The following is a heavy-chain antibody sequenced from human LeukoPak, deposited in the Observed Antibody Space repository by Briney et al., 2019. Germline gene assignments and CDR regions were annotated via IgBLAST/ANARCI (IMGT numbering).Heavy chain of an antibody. V-gene: IGHV3-74*01. J-gene: IGHJ4*02. CDR3: VSFYETY. CDR1: GFTLSDHY. CDR2: INSDGSWT. D-gene: IGHD2/OR15-2a*01. Sequence: GGSLRLSCAASGFTLSDHYIDWVRQAPGKGLVWVSHINSDGSWTSYADSVKGRFTISKDNAKNTVYLQMNSLRAEDTAVYYCVSFYETYWGRGALVTVSS.